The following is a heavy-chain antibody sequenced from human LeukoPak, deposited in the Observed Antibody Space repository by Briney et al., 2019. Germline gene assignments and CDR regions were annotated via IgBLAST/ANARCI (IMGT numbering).Heavy chain of an antibody. J-gene: IGHJ6*03. Sequence: PSETLSLTCTVSGGSISSTSYFWGWIRQPPGKGLEWIGSIYYSGSTYYNPSLKSRAAISVDTSKNKFSLKLSSLTAADTAVYYCARHASTVRGAYMDVWGKGTTVIMSS. CDR2: IYYSGST. CDR3: ARHASTVRGAYMDV. CDR1: GGSISSTSYF. V-gene: IGHV4-39*01. D-gene: IGHD3-10*01.